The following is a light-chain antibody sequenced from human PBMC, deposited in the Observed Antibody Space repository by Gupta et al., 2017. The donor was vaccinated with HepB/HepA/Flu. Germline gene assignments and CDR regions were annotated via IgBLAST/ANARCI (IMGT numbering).Light chain of an antibody. CDR1: QSLLHSNGYNY. J-gene: IGKJ4*01. CDR3: MQALQTPLT. V-gene: IGKV2-28*01. CDR2: LGS. Sequence: DIVMTQSPLSLPVTPGEPASISRRSSQSLLHSNGYNYLDWYLQKPGQSPQLLIYLGSNRASGVPDRFSGSGSGTDFTLKISRGEAEDVGVYYCMQALQTPLTFGGGTKVEIK.